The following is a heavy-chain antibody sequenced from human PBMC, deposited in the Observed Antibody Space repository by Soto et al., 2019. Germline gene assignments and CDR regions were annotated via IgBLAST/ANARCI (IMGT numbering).Heavy chain of an antibody. CDR3: ARVAGSGSGSRRFDF. CDR2: IVADSGNT. CDR1: GYAFTTYG. J-gene: IGHJ4*02. Sequence: QVQLRQSAAELTKPGASVKVSCETSGYAFTTYGLSWVRQAPGQGLEWMGWIVADSGNTVYAQKFQGRVTMYRDTSTNTAYMALRSLTSDDSALYYCARVAGSGSGSRRFDFWGQGTLVSVSS. D-gene: IGHD3-10*01. V-gene: IGHV1-18*01.